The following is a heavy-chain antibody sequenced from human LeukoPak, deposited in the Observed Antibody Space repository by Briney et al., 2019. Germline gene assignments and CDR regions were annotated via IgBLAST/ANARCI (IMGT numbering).Heavy chain of an antibody. Sequence: GGSLSLSCAVSRLTHCSNWMGWVREAPGGGLEWVANITQDVREKYYVDSVEGRFSISRDNAKNSLYLQMNSLRAEDTAVYCCVRHLTYFDYWGQGTLVTVSS. D-gene: IGHD4/OR15-4a*01. CDR2: ITQDVREK. CDR1: RLTHCSNW. V-gene: IGHV3-7*01. CDR3: VRHLTYFDY. J-gene: IGHJ4*02.